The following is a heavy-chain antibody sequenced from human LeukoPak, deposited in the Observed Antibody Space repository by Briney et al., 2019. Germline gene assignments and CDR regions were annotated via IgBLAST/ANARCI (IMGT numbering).Heavy chain of an antibody. V-gene: IGHV1-3*01. CDR1: GYTFTSYA. Sequence: ASVKVSCKASGYTFTSYAMHWVRQASGQRLEWMGWINAGNGNTKYSQKFQGRVTITRDTSASTAYMELSSLRSEDTAVYYCARDLVPFWSGYYNGWFDPWGQGTLVTVSS. CDR2: INAGNGNT. J-gene: IGHJ5*02. CDR3: ARDLVPFWSGYYNGWFDP. D-gene: IGHD3-3*01.